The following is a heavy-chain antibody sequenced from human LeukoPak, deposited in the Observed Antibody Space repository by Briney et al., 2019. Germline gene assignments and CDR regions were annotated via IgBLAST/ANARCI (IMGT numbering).Heavy chain of an antibody. Sequence: PGRSLRLSCAASGFTFSSYGMHWVRQAPGKGLEWVAVIWYDGSNKYYADSLKGRFTISRDNSKNTLYLQMNSLRSDDTAVYYCAREVGATSAFDIWGQGTMVTVSS. CDR1: GFTFSSYG. J-gene: IGHJ3*02. CDR3: AREVGATSAFDI. D-gene: IGHD1-26*01. CDR2: IWYDGSNK. V-gene: IGHV3-33*01.